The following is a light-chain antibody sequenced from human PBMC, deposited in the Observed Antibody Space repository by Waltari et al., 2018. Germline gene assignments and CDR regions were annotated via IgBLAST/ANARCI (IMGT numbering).Light chain of an antibody. CDR1: QSVSSY. Sequence: IVLTQSPATLSLSPGDRATISCRASQSVSSYLAWYQQKPGQAPRLLIYDASNRATGIPARFSGSGSGTDFTLTISSLEPEDFAVYYCQQRSNWPPGGTFGPGTKVDIK. CDR3: QQRSNWPPGGT. J-gene: IGKJ3*01. CDR2: DAS. V-gene: IGKV3-11*01.